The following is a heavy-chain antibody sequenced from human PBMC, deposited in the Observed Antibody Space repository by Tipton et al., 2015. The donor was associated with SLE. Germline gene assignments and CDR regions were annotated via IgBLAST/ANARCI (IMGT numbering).Heavy chain of an antibody. CDR2: IYYSGNT. CDR3: ARATDWNLSPDV. D-gene: IGHD1-7*01. CDR1: GGSISTYY. Sequence: GLGKPSETLSLTCTVSGGSISTYYWSWIRQSPGKGLEWIGYIYYSGNTYYNPSLGSRLTISVDTSKDQFSLRLTSVTAADTAVYYCARATDWNLSPDVWGKGTTVTVSS. J-gene: IGHJ6*04. V-gene: IGHV4-59*12.